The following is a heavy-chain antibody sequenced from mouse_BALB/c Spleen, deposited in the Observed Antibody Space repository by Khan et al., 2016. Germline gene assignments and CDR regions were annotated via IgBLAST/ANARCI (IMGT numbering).Heavy chain of an antibody. CDR3: TRSAYGNHPYYASDY. Sequence: QVQLQQPGTELVRPGASVKLSCKASGYSFTRYWMNWVKQRPGQGLEWIGMIHPSDSESRLNQKFKDKATLTVDNSSSIAYMQLSSPPSEDSAVYYCTRSAYGNHPYYASDYWGQGTSVTVSS. D-gene: IGHD2-1*01. CDR1: GYSFTRYW. CDR2: IHPSDSES. V-gene: IGHV1-61*01. J-gene: IGHJ4*01.